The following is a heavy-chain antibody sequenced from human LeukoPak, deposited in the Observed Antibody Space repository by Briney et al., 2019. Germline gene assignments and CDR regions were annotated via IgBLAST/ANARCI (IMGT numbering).Heavy chain of an antibody. CDR2: INHSGST. Sequence: SETLSLTCTVSGGSISSYYWSWIRQPPGKGLEWIGEINHSGSTNYNPSLKSRVTISVDTSKNQFSLKLSSVTAADTAVYYCARGLYDYVWGSYRLAASWFDPWGQGTLVTVSS. CDR3: ARGLYDYVWGSYRLAASWFDP. CDR1: GGSISSYY. D-gene: IGHD3-16*02. V-gene: IGHV4-34*01. J-gene: IGHJ5*02.